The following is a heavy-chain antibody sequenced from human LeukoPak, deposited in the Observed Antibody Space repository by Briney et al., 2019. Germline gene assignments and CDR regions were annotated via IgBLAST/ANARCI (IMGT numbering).Heavy chain of an antibody. CDR3: VWVSSTWELLFS. V-gene: IGHV3-48*03. Sequence: PGGSLRLSCAASGFTFSSYEMNWVRQAPGKGLEWVSYISSSGSTIYYADSVKGRFTISRDNAKNSPYLQMNSLKTEDTAVYYCVWVSSTWELLFSWGQGALVTVSS. CDR1: GFTFSSYE. CDR2: ISSSGSTI. J-gene: IGHJ5*02. D-gene: IGHD5/OR15-5a*01.